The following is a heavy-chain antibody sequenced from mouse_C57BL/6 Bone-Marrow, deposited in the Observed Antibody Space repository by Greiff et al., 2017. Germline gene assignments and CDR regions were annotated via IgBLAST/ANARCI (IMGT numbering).Heavy chain of an antibody. CDR3: ARLGVVGYFDV. J-gene: IGHJ1*03. Sequence: QVQLQQPGAELVMPGASVKLSCKASGYTFTSYWMHWVKQRPGQGLEWIGEIDPSDSYTNYNQKFKGKSTLTVDKSSSTAYMQLSSLTSEDSAVYYCARLGVVGYFDVWGTGTTVTVSS. V-gene: IGHV1-69*01. D-gene: IGHD1-1*01. CDR2: IDPSDSYT. CDR1: GYTFTSYW.